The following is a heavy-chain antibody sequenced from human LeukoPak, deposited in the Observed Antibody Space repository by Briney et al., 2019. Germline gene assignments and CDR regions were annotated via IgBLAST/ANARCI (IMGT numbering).Heavy chain of an antibody. Sequence: PGGSLRLSCAASRFTFSNYAMSWVRQAPGKGLEWVSTISGSGGSTYYADSVKGWFTISRDNSKNTLHLQMNSLRAEDTAVYYCAKSAYYDSSGFYREYYFDYWGQGTLVTVSS. V-gene: IGHV3-23*01. D-gene: IGHD3-22*01. CDR1: RFTFSNYA. CDR2: ISGSGGST. J-gene: IGHJ4*02. CDR3: AKSAYYDSSGFYREYYFDY.